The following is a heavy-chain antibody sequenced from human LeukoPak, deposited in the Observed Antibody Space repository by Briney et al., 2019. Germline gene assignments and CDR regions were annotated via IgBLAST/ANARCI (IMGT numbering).Heavy chain of an antibody. Sequence: PGRSLRLSCAASGFTFSSYGMHWVRQAPGKGLEWVAVIWYDGSNKYYADSVKGRFTISRDNSKNTLYLQMNSLRAEDTAVYYCARDLSGGNSAGGFDYWGQGTLVTVSS. V-gene: IGHV3-33*08. CDR2: IWYDGSNK. D-gene: IGHD4-23*01. J-gene: IGHJ4*02. CDR3: ARDLSGGNSAGGFDY. CDR1: GFTFSSYG.